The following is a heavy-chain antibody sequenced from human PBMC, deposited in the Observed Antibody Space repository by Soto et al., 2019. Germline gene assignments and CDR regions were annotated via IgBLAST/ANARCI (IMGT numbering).Heavy chain of an antibody. V-gene: IGHV3-23*01. D-gene: IGHD1-26*01. CDR1: GFTFSSYA. CDR3: ARRGSGSYYDY. CDR2: ISGSGDST. J-gene: IGHJ4*02. Sequence: EVQLLESGGGLVQPGGSLRLSCAASGFTFSSYAMRWVRQAPVKGLEWVSAISGSGDSTSYADSVKGRFTISRDNSKNTLYLHMNSLRAEDTAVYYCARRGSGSYYDYWGQGTLVTVSS.